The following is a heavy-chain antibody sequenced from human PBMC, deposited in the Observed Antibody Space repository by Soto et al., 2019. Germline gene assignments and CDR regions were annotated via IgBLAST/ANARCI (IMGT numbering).Heavy chain of an antibody. CDR1: GFTFSSYA. V-gene: IGHV3-23*01. CDR3: AKDRGSTFQFDY. D-gene: IGHD3-10*01. J-gene: IGHJ4*02. CDR2: ISGSGGST. Sequence: SLRLSCAASGFTFSSYAMSWVRQAPGKGLEWVSAISGSGGSTYYADSVKGRFTISRDNSKNTLYLQMNSLRAEDTAVYYCAKDRGSTFQFDYWGQGTLVTVSS.